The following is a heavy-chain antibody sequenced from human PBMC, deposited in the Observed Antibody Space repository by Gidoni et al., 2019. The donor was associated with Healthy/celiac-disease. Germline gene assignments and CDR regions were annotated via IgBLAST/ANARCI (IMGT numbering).Heavy chain of an antibody. J-gene: IGHJ6*02. V-gene: IGHV3-73*02. CDR3: SVPAAIRGRRGYYYYGMDV. D-gene: IGHD2-2*02. Sequence: EVQLVQSGGGLVLPGGPLNLSWAASGFTFSGCPLHRVRQASGKGLEWVGRIRSKANSYATAYAASVKGRFTISRDDSKNTAYLQMNSLKTEDTAVYYCSVPAAIRGRRGYYYYGMDVWGQGTTVTVSS. CDR1: GFTFSGCP. CDR2: IRSKANSYAT.